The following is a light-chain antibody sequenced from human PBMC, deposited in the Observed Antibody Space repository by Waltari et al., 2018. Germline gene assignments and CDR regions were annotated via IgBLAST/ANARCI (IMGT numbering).Light chain of an antibody. V-gene: IGLV3-21*02. J-gene: IGLJ2*01. CDR3: QVWDSDTDHVV. Sequence: YVLTQPPSVSVAPGQTARITCGGNNIESRSAHGNQQKAGQAPVLVIYVDSDRPPGIPERFSGFNSGNTATLTITRVEAGDEADYYCQVWDSDTDHVVFGGGTKLAVL. CDR1: NIESRS. CDR2: VDS.